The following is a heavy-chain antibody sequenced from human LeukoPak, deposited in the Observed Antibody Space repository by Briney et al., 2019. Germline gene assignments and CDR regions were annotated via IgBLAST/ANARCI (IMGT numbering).Heavy chain of an antibody. D-gene: IGHD4-23*01. CDR1: GFTFDDYA. Sequence: GGSLRLSCAASGFTFDDYAMHWVRQAPGKGLEWVSGISWNSGSIGYADSVKGRFTISRDNAKNSLYLQMNSLRAEDTALYYCAKDRDYGGNEEMTIDYWGQGTLVTVSS. J-gene: IGHJ4*02. CDR2: ISWNSGSI. V-gene: IGHV3-9*01. CDR3: AKDRDYGGNEEMTIDY.